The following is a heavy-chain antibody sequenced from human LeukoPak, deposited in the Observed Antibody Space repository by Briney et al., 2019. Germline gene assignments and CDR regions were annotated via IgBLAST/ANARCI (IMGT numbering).Heavy chain of an antibody. Sequence: GGSLRLSCAASGFTVSSNYMSWVRQAPGKGLEWVSVIYSGGSTYYADSVKGRFTISRDNSKNTLYLQMNSLRAEDTAVYYCARRGYYYGSSGYYYYYGMDVWGQGTTVTVSS. J-gene: IGHJ6*02. CDR1: GFTVSSNY. V-gene: IGHV3-66*04. D-gene: IGHD3-22*01. CDR2: IYSGGST. CDR3: ARRGYYYGSSGYYYYYGMDV.